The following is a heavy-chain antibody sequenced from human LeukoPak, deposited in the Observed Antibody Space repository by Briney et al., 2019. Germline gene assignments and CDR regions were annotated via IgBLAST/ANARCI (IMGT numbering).Heavy chain of an antibody. D-gene: IGHD3-9*01. CDR2: MNPNSGNT. CDR1: GYTFTSYD. J-gene: IGHJ4*02. V-gene: IGHV1-8*01. Sequence: ASVKVSCKASGYTFTSYDINWVRQATGQGLEWMGWMNPNSGNTGYAQKFQGRVTMTRNTSISTAYMGLSSLRSEDTAVYYCARGRETYYDILTGYYDYWGQGTLVTVSS. CDR3: ARGRETYYDILTGYYDY.